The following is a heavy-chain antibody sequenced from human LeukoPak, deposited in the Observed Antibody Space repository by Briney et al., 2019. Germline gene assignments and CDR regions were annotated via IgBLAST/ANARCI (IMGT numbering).Heavy chain of an antibody. CDR1: GGSISSGSYY. Sequence: SSQTLSLTCTVSGGSISSGSYYWGWIRQPPGKGLEWIEKINHSGSTNYNPSLKSRVTISVDTSKNQFSLKLSSVTAADTAVYYCARSRASITMIVVATSVPLDWGQGTLVTVSS. V-gene: IGHV4-39*01. CDR2: INHSGST. D-gene: IGHD3-22*01. CDR3: ARSRASITMIVVATSVPLD. J-gene: IGHJ4*02.